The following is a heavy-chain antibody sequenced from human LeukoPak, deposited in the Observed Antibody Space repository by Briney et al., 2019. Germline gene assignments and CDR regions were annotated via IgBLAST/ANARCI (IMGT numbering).Heavy chain of an antibody. D-gene: IGHD6-6*01. CDR1: GGAISSWD. Sequence: SETLSLTCSVSGGAISSWDWSWIRQPPGKGLEWIGYIYYTGSTNYNPSLKSRVTMFVDMSKNQFSLRLSSVTAADTAVYYCARHRAYSSSSPFDYWGHGTLVTVSS. V-gene: IGHV4-59*08. CDR2: IYYTGST. J-gene: IGHJ4*01. CDR3: ARHRAYSSSSPFDY.